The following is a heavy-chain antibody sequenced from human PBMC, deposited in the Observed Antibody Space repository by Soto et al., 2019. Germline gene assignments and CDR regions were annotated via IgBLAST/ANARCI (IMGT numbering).Heavy chain of an antibody. CDR3: AGLKYSKIVSDPDDRGSHWFDP. D-gene: IGHD1-26*01. V-gene: IGHV4-30-4*02. Sequence: SETLSLTFTVSGGSMRSDNYFWSCIRQPPWKGLELIWYIYYSGSAYYNPSLERRITMSVETSKKQFSLKLTSVTAADTDIYYCAGLKYSKIVSDPDDRGSHWFDPWGQGALVTVSS. CDR2: IYYSGSA. J-gene: IGHJ5*02. CDR1: GGSMRSDNYF.